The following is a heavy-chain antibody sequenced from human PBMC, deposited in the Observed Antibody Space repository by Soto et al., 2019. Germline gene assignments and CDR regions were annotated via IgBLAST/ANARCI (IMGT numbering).Heavy chain of an antibody. D-gene: IGHD3-16*01. CDR1: GFSLDTWGVG. V-gene: IGHV2-5*02. Sequence: QITLKESGPTLVRPTQTLTLTCTVSGFSLDTWGVGVGWIRQSPGKAPEWLALIYWDDDKRSSPSLKNRLTITKDTSKHQVVLTLTNMDPVDTVTYYCARALGSWGSYSFDHRGQGTLVTVSS. CDR2: IYWDDDK. CDR3: ARALGSWGSYSFDH. J-gene: IGHJ4*02.